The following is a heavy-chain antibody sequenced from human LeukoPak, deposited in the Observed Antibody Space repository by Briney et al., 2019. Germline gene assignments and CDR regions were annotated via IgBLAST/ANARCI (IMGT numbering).Heavy chain of an antibody. CDR3: ARPSSCSWNA. J-gene: IGHJ5*02. CDR2: ISSSSSYI. V-gene: IGHV3-21*01. CDR1: GFTVSSNY. D-gene: IGHD6-13*01. Sequence: GGSLRLSCAASGFTVSSNYMSWVRQAPGKGLEWVSSISSSSSYIYYADSVKGRFTISRDNAKNSLYLQMNSLRAEDTAVYYCARPSSCSWNAWGQGTLVTVSS.